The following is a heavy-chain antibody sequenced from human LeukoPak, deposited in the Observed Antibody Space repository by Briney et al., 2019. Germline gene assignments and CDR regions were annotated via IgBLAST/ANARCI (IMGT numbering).Heavy chain of an antibody. Sequence: GGSLRLSCAASGFTFNSYAMSWVRQAPGKGLEWVSGIRGSGDSTYYADSVKGRFTISRDNTKNTLYLQMNSLRVEDTAVYYCAKMAGAITGNFDYWGQGTLVTVSS. J-gene: IGHJ4*02. V-gene: IGHV3-23*01. CDR1: GFTFNSYA. D-gene: IGHD1-26*01. CDR3: AKMAGAITGNFDY. CDR2: IRGSGDST.